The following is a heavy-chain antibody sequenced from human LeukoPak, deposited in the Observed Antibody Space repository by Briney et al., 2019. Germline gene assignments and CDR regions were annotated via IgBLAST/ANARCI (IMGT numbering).Heavy chain of an antibody. Sequence: SETLSLTCTVSGASITSYYWSWIRQSPGKGLEWIGYIYNSDTTNYNPSLKSRLTISVDTSKKQFSLTLSSVTAADTAVYYCAKGGKVALDYWGQGTLVTVSS. V-gene: IGHV4-59*01. CDR3: AKGGKVALDY. CDR2: IYNSDTT. J-gene: IGHJ4*02. CDR1: GASITSYY. D-gene: IGHD5-12*01.